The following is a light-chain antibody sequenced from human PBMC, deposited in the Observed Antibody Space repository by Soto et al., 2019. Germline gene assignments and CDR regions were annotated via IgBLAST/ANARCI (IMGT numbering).Light chain of an antibody. Sequence: EVVLTQSPATLSLSPGERATLSCRASQSVSSTYLACYQQQPGQAPRLLMSGTSNRATGTPDRFSGSGSGTDFTLTISRLEPEDFAVYYCQQYGTSPITFGQGTRLEIK. CDR3: QQYGTSPIT. V-gene: IGKV3-20*01. CDR2: GTS. CDR1: QSVSSTY. J-gene: IGKJ5*01.